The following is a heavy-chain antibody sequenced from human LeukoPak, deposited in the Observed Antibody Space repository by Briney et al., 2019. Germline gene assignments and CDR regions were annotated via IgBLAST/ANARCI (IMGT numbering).Heavy chain of an antibody. D-gene: IGHD2-8*01. J-gene: IGHJ6*03. V-gene: IGHV3-23*01. CDR3: AKDRGHCINGVCHNYYYMDV. CDR1: GFTFSSYA. CDR2: ISGSGGRT. Sequence: GGSLRLSCADSGFTFSSYAMSWVRQAPGKGLEWVSTISGSGGRTDYADSVKGRFTISRDNSKNTMYLQLNSLRAEDTAVYYCAKDRGHCINGVCHNYYYMDVWGKGTTVTVSS.